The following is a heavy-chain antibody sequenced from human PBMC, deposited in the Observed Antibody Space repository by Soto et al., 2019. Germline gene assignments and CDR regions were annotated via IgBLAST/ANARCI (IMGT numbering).Heavy chain of an antibody. V-gene: IGHV4-38-2*02. D-gene: IGHD5-18*01. Sequence: SETLSLTCAVSGNSISSGYYWGWIRQPPGKGLEWIGSIYHSGSTYYNSSLKSRVTISVDTSKNHFSLKLSSVTAADTAVYYCARDNGYRERIYDYWGQGTLVTVPS. CDR1: GNSISSGYY. CDR3: ARDNGYRERIYDY. J-gene: IGHJ4*02. CDR2: IYHSGST.